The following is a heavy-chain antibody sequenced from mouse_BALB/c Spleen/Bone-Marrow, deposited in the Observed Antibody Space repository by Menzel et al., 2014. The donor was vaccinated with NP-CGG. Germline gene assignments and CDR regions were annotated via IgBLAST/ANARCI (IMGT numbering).Heavy chain of an antibody. V-gene: IGHV7-3*02. D-gene: IGHD2-10*01. CDR2: IRNKANGYTT. CDR1: GFTFTDYY. J-gene: IGHJ3*01. Sequence: EVQLVESGGGLVQPGGSLRLSCATSGFTFTDYYMSWVRQPPGKALEWLGSIRNKANGYTTEYSASVKGRFTISRDNSQSILYLQMNSLRTEDSASYYCASLPCYGNSAGFAYWGQGTLVTVSA. CDR3: ASLPCYGNSAGFAY.